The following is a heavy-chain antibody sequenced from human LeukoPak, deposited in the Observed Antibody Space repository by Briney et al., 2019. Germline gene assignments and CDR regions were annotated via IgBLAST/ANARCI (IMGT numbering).Heavy chain of an antibody. J-gene: IGHJ4*02. CDR2: IWYDGSNK. CDR1: GFTFSSYG. Sequence: HPGGSLRLSCAASGFTFSSYGMHWVRQAPGKGLEWVAVIWYDGSNKYYADSVKGRFTISRDNSKNTLYLQMNSLRAEDTAVYYCASPYGDYRLVPLAYWGQGTLVTVSS. CDR3: ASPYGDYRLVPLAY. D-gene: IGHD4-17*01. V-gene: IGHV3-33*01.